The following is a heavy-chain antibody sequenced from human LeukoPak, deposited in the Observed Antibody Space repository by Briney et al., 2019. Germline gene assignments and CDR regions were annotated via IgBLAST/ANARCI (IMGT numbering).Heavy chain of an antibody. V-gene: IGHV4-39*02. CDR1: DGSISSSTYS. CDR2: IYYSGST. CDR3: ASSLLWFGELLSPGAY. Sequence: SETLSLTCTASDGSISSSTYSWGWIRQPPGKGLEWIGSIYYSGSTYYNPSLKSRVTISVDTSKNHSPLKLNSATAAHTAVYYCASSLLWFGELLSPGAYWGQGTLVTASS. J-gene: IGHJ4*02. D-gene: IGHD3-10*01.